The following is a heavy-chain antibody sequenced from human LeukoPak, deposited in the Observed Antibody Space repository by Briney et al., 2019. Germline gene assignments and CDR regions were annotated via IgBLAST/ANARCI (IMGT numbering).Heavy chain of an antibody. Sequence: PGGSQRLSCSASGFTFTDYWMHWVRQAPGKGLVWVSRIDLAGEYTTYADSVKGRFTISRDNARNTLYLQMNSLRAEDTAVYYCASGNSHAFDIWGQGTMVTASS. CDR3: ASGNSHAFDI. CDR2: IDLAGEYT. CDR1: GFTFTDYW. J-gene: IGHJ3*02. V-gene: IGHV3-74*01.